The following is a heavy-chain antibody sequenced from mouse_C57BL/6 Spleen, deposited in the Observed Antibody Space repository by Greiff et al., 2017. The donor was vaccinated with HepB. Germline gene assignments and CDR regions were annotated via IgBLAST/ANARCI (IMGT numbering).Heavy chain of an antibody. CDR2: IYPGDGDT. Sequence: QVQLKQSGPELVKPGASVKISCKASGYAFSSSWMNWVKQRPGKGLEWIGRIYPGDGDTNYNGKFKGKATLTADKSSSTAYMQLSSLTSEDSAVYFCARDGNYVNFDYWGQGTTLTVSS. CDR1: GYAFSSSW. CDR3: ARDGNYVNFDY. J-gene: IGHJ2*01. V-gene: IGHV1-82*01. D-gene: IGHD2-1*01.